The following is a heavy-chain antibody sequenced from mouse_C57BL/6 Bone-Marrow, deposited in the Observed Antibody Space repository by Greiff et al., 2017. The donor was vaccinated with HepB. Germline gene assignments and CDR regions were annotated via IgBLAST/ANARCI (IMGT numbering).Heavy chain of an antibody. J-gene: IGHJ1*03. CDR2: ISDGGSYT. CDR3: ERDYYSNWYFDV. V-gene: IGHV5-4*01. CDR1: GFTFSSYA. D-gene: IGHD2-5*01. Sequence: EVKVVESGGGLVKPGGSLKLSCAASGFTFSSYAMPWVRQTPEKRLEWVATISDGGSYTYYPDNVKGRFTISRDNAKNTLYLQMSHLKSEDTAMYYCERDYYSNWYFDVWGTGTTVTVTA.